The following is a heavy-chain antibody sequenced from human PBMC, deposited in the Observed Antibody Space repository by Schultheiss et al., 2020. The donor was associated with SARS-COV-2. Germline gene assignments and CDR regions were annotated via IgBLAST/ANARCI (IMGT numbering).Heavy chain of an antibody. Sequence: ASVKVSCKASGYTFTSYGISWVRQAPGQGLEWMGMINPSGGYTLHAQKFHGRVTMTRDTSTSTVYMELSSLRSEDTAVYYCARVWWELPRAGAFDIWGQGTMVTVSS. CDR2: INPSGGYT. J-gene: IGHJ3*02. V-gene: IGHV1-46*03. CDR3: ARVWWELPRAGAFDI. D-gene: IGHD1-26*01. CDR1: GYTFTSYG.